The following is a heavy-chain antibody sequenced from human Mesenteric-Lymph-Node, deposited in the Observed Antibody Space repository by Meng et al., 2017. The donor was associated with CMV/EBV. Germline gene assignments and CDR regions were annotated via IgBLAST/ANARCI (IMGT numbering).Heavy chain of an antibody. CDR1: YC. D-gene: IGHD3-10*01. Sequence: YCMHGVRQDPGQGLEWMGRINPNSGGTNYAQKFQGRVTMTRDTSISTAYMELSRLRSDDTAVYYCAREYYYGSGSYYKGGDLYYFDYWGQGTLVTVSS. V-gene: IGHV1-2*06. CDR3: AREYYYGSGSYYKGGDLYYFDY. CDR2: INPNSGGT. J-gene: IGHJ4*02.